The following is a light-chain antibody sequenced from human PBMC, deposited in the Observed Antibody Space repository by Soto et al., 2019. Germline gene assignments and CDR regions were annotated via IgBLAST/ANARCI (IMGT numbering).Light chain of an antibody. V-gene: IGKV3-20*01. CDR1: QSVSNNY. CDR2: GAS. CDR3: QQYGSSGT. Sequence: EIVLTQSPGTLSLSPGERATRSCRASQSVSNNYLAWYQQKPGQAPRLLIYGASNRATGIPDRLSGSGSGTDFTLPIRRLEPEDFAVYYCQQYGSSGTFGQGTKVDIK. J-gene: IGKJ1*01.